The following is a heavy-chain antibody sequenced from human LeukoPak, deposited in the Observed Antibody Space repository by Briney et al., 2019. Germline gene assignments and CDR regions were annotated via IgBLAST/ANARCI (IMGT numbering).Heavy chain of an antibody. Sequence: PSETLSLTCTASGGSITSHYWSWIRQPPGKGLEWIAYVLDSVRTKDNPSLQRRLTLSADTSKNQFSLRLSSVTAADTAVYYCATLKRGSIYGYFDFWGQGIKVTASS. V-gene: IGHV4-59*11. D-gene: IGHD5-18*01. CDR2: VLDSVRT. J-gene: IGHJ4*02. CDR1: GGSITSHY. CDR3: ATLKRGSIYGYFDF.